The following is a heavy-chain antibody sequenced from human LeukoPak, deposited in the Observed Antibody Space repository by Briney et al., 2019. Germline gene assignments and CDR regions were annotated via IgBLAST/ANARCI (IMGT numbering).Heavy chain of an antibody. Sequence: GGSLRLSCAASGFTFSSYAMSWVRQAPGKGLEWVSAISGSGGSTYYADSVKGRFTISRDNSKNTLYLQMNSLRAEDTAVYYCAKVTLGAAAIEDYYYYGMDVWGQGTTVTV. V-gene: IGHV3-23*01. D-gene: IGHD2-2*01. CDR1: GFTFSSYA. CDR3: AKVTLGAAAIEDYYYYGMDV. J-gene: IGHJ6*02. CDR2: ISGSGGST.